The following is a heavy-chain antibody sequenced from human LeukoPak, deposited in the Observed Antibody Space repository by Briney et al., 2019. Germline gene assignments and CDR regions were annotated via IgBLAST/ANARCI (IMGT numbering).Heavy chain of an antibody. V-gene: IGHV3-48*02. CDR3: AREYSSSSGSVSDY. CDR2: ITSSSSTI. J-gene: IGHJ4*02. D-gene: IGHD6-6*01. Sequence: PGGSLRLSCAASGFTFSSYWMNWVRQAPGKGLEWVSYITSSSSTIYYADSVKGRFTISRDNAKNSLYLQMNSLRDEDTAVYYCAREYSSSSGSVSDYWGQGTLVTVSS. CDR1: GFTFSSYW.